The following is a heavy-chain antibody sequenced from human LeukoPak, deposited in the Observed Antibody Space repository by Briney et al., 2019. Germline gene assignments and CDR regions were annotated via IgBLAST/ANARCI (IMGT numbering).Heavy chain of an antibody. CDR2: INAGNGNT. J-gene: IGHJ4*02. V-gene: IGHV1-3*01. D-gene: IGHD3-22*01. CDR3: ARDPTPILEWLLSDYYDSSGYPRYFDY. Sequence: ASVKVSCKASGYTFTSYAMHWVRQAPGQRLEWMGWINAGNGNTKYSQKFQGRVTMTTDTSTSTAYMELRSLRSDDTAVYYCARDPTPILEWLLSDYYDSSGYPRYFDYWGQGTLVTVSS. CDR1: GYTFTSYA.